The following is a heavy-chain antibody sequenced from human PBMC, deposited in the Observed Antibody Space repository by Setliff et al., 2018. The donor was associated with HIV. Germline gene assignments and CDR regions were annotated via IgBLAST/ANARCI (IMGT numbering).Heavy chain of an antibody. V-gene: IGHV4-34*01. J-gene: IGHJ6*03. CDR1: GGSLSGHY. CDR2: INHSGST. CDR3: ARAFYYYYMDV. Sequence: SETLSLTCAVYGGSLSGHYWSWIRQPPGKGLEWIGEINHSGSTNYNPSLKSRVTISVDTSKNQFSLNLSSVTAVDTAVYYCARAFYYYYMDVWGKGTTVTVSS.